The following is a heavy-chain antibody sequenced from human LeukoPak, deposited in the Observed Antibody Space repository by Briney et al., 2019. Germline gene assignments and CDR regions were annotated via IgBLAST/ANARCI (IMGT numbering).Heavy chain of an antibody. CDR1: GFTFSSYE. J-gene: IGHJ4*02. CDR3: ARRYCITTSCLFDY. D-gene: IGHD2-2*01. CDR2: IGRSGSTK. V-gene: IGHV3-48*03. Sequence: GGSLRLSCAASGFTFSSYEMDWVRQAPGKGLEWVSYIGRSGSTKLFTISRDNAKNSLYLQMNSPRAEDTAVYYCARRYCITTSCLFDYWGQGTLVTVSS.